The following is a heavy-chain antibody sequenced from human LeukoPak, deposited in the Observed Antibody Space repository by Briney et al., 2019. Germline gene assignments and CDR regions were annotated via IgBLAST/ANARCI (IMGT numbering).Heavy chain of an antibody. CDR2: IYHSGGT. CDR3: ARAPHYDILTGYYSYYYYYYMDV. Sequence: SETLSLTCSVSDDSITMYYWTWIRQPPGKGLEWIGSIYHSGGTYYNPSLKSRVTISVDTSKNQFSLKLSSVTAADTAVYYCARAPHYDILTGYYSYYYYYYMDVWGKGTTVTISS. D-gene: IGHD3-9*01. J-gene: IGHJ6*03. V-gene: IGHV4-38-2*02. CDR1: DDSITMYY.